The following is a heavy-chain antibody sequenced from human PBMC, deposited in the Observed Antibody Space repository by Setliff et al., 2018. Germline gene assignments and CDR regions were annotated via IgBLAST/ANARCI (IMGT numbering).Heavy chain of an antibody. D-gene: IGHD2-15*01. J-gene: IGHJ4*02. CDR3: ARTCSGSGCYAGLES. CDR1: GFTFSTYR. Sequence: GGVLRLSCAASGFTFSTYRMHWVRQAPGKGLEWVAVIWGDGVNKFHADSVKGRFTISRDNSKNTLYLQMNSLRPEDTAVYYCARTCSGSGCYAGLESWGQGTPVTVSS. V-gene: IGHV3-33*08. CDR2: IWGDGVNK.